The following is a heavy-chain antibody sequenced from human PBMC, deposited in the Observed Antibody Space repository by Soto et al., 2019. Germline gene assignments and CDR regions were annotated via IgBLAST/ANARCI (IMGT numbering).Heavy chain of an antibody. V-gene: IGHV1-18*01. CDR3: ARGRYGDY. Sequence: QVPLVQSGAEVKKPGASVKVSFKASGYTFTSYGITWVRQAPGQGLEWMGWISAHNGNTDYAQKFQGRVIVTRDTSTSTAYMELRSLRSDDTAVYYCARGRYGDYWGQGALVTVSS. J-gene: IGHJ4*02. CDR2: ISAHNGNT. CDR1: GYTFTSYG. D-gene: IGHD1-1*01.